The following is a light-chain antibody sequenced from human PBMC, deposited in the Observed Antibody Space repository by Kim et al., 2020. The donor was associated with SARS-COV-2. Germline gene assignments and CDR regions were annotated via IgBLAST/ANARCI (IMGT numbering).Light chain of an antibody. Sequence: DIQMTQSPSTLSASVGDRVIITCRASQSISSWLAWYQQKPGKAPKVLIYKASSLESGVPSRFSGSGSGTEFTLTISSLQPDDFATYYCQQYNSYSLTFGGGTKVDIK. CDR3: QQYNSYSLT. V-gene: IGKV1-5*03. CDR1: QSISSW. CDR2: KAS. J-gene: IGKJ4*01.